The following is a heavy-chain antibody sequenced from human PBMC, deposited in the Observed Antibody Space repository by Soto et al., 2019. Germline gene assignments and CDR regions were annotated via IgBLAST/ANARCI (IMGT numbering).Heavy chain of an antibody. V-gene: IGHV3-23*01. CDR2: ISGSGGST. Sequence: GGSLRLSCAASGFTFSSYAMSWVRQAPGKGLEWVSAISGSGGSTYYADSVKGRFTISRDNSKNTLYLQMNSLRAEDTAVYYCAKTPQRDYYDSSGYYFDYWGQGTLVTVSS. CDR3: AKTPQRDYYDSSGYYFDY. D-gene: IGHD3-22*01. J-gene: IGHJ4*02. CDR1: GFTFSSYA.